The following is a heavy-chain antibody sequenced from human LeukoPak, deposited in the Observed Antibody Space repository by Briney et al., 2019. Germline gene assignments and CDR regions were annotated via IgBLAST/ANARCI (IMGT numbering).Heavy chain of an antibody. CDR1: GYTFTSYG. CDR3: ASWPDVDFWSGPLDY. J-gene: IGHJ4*02. D-gene: IGHD3-3*01. Sequence: ASVKVSCKASGYTFTSYGISWVRQAPGQGLEWMGIINPSGGSTSYAQKFQGRVTMTRDTSTSTVYMELSSLRSEDTAVYYCASWPDVDFWSGPLDYWGQGTLVTVSS. V-gene: IGHV1-46*01. CDR2: INPSGGST.